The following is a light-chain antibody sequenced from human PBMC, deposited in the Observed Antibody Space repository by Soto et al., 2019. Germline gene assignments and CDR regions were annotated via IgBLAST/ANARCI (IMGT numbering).Light chain of an antibody. CDR1: QSVASN. J-gene: IGKJ2*01. V-gene: IGKV3-15*01. CDR3: QQYNNWPPYT. Sequence: EVVMTQSPASLSVSPGDGATLSCRASQSVASNLAWYQQKPGQAPRLLIYGASTRATGIPARFSGSGSGTEFTLTISSLQSEDFAIYYCQQYNNWPPYTFGQGTKVEIQ. CDR2: GAS.